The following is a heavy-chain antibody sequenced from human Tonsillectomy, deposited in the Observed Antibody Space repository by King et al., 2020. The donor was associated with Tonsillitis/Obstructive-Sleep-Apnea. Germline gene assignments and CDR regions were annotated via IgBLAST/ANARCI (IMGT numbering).Heavy chain of an antibody. CDR3: ATTTGARIDY. J-gene: IGHJ4*02. D-gene: IGHD1-1*01. Sequence: VQLQQWGAGLLKPSETLSLTCAVYGGSFRGYYWSWIRQPPGKGLEWIGEINHSGSTNYNPSLKSRVTISVDTSKKQFSRNLSSVTAADTAVYYCATTTGARIDYWGQGTLVTVSS. V-gene: IGHV4-34*01. CDR1: GGSFRGYY. CDR2: INHSGST.